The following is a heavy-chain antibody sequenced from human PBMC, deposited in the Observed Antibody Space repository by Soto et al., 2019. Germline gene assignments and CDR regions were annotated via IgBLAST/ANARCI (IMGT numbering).Heavy chain of an antibody. CDR2: IYYSGST. D-gene: IGHD3-10*01. CDR1: GGSISSSSYY. Sequence: QLQLQESGPGLVKPSETLSLTCTVSGGSISSSSYYWGWIRQPPGKGLEWIGSIYYSGSTYYNPSLKSRVTISVDTSKHPFSLKLSSVPPADTAVYYCASSENDYGSGSYWVEGFDPWGQGTLVTVSS. J-gene: IGHJ5*02. CDR3: ASSENDYGSGSYWVEGFDP. V-gene: IGHV4-39*01.